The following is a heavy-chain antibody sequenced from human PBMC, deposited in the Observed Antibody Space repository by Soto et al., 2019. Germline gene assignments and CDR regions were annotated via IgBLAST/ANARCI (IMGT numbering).Heavy chain of an antibody. CDR2: VSGSGGRS. CDR1: GFSFNNYA. J-gene: IGHJ3*02. Sequence: EVQLLESGGGLVQPGGSLRLSCAASGFSFNNYAMNWVRQAPGKGLEWVSGVSGSGGRSYYADSVKGRFTISRDNSKSTLYLQLNCLSVEDTAAYYCVKDVIFRRHEGFDIWGQGTMVTVSS. CDR3: VKDVIFRRHEGFDI. V-gene: IGHV3-23*01.